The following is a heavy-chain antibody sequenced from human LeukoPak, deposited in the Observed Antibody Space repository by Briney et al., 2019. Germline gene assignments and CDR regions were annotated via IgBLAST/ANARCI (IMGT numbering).Heavy chain of an antibody. V-gene: IGHV3-7*01. CDR3: AREGVVGATANHYDY. J-gene: IGHJ4*02. CDR2: IKQDGSAK. D-gene: IGHD1-26*01. Sequence: QPGGSLRLSCAASGFTFSSYSMNWVRQAPGKGLEWVANIKQDGSAKYYVDSVKGRFTISRDNAKNSLYLQMNSLRAEDTGVYYCAREGVVGATANHYDYWGQGSLVTVSS. CDR1: GFTFSSYS.